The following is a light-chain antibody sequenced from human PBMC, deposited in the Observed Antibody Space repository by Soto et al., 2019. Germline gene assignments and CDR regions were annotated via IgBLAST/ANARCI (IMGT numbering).Light chain of an antibody. CDR2: GVS. J-gene: IGKJ2*01. V-gene: IGKV3-11*01. CDR1: QNISTY. Sequence: EIVLTQSPATLSLSPGEGASLSCRASQNISTYLAWYQQRPGQVPRLLIYGVSKRAPVIPARFSGSGSGTDFTLTVSGLETEDFATYYCHHYNSWPYTFGQGTKVEIK. CDR3: HHYNSWPYT.